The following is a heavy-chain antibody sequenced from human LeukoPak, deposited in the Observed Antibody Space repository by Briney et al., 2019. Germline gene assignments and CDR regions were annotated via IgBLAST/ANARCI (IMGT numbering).Heavy chain of an antibody. J-gene: IGHJ4*02. CDR2: ICSNDDNT. Sequence: GGSLRLSCAASGFTFSSYAMNWVRQAPGKGLEWVSAICSNDDNTYYANSVKGRFTISRDNSKNTLYLQMNSLRAEDTAVYYCARLDWYSSSPGADYWGQGTLVTVSS. CDR1: GFTFSSYA. V-gene: IGHV3-23*01. D-gene: IGHD6-6*01. CDR3: ARLDWYSSSPGADY.